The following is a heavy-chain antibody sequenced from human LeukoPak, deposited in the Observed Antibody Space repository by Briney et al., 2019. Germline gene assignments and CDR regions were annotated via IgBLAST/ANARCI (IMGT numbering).Heavy chain of an antibody. D-gene: IGHD2-21*02. J-gene: IGHJ4*02. CDR3: ARDGRCGGDCYAF. V-gene: IGHV3-21*01. Sequence: KPGGSLRLPCAASGFSFSSYTMNWVRQAPGKGLEWVSIISSSSTYIYYAASVKGRFTSSRDNAKNALYLKMNSLRVEDTAVYYCARDGRCGGDCYAFWGQGTLVTVSS. CDR1: GFSFSSYT. CDR2: ISSSSTYI.